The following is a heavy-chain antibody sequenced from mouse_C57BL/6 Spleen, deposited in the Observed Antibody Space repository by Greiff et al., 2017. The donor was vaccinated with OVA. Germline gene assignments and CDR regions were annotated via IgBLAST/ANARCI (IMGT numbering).Heavy chain of an antibody. CDR1: GYSITSGYY. CDR2: ISYDGSN. D-gene: IGHD4-1*01. Sequence: EVKLQESGPGLVKPSQSLSLTCSVTGYSITSGYYWNWIRQFPGNKLEWMGYISYDGSNNYNPSLKNRISITRDTSKNQFFLKLNSVTTEDTATYYCARRGLTGYFDYWGQGTTLTVSS. CDR3: ARRGLTGYFDY. V-gene: IGHV3-6*01. J-gene: IGHJ2*01.